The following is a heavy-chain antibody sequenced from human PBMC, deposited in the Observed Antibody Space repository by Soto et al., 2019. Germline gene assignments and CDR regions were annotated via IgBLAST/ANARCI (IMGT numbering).Heavy chain of an antibody. V-gene: IGHV4-39*01. CDR1: GGSISSSSYY. Sequence: SETLSLTCTVSGGSISSSSYYWGWIRQPPGKGLEWIGSIYYSGSTYYNPSLKSRVTISVDTSKNQFSLKLSSVTAADTAVYYCASEGLSINWFDPWGQGTLVTVSS. D-gene: IGHD3-16*02. J-gene: IGHJ5*02. CDR3: ASEGLSINWFDP. CDR2: IYYSGST.